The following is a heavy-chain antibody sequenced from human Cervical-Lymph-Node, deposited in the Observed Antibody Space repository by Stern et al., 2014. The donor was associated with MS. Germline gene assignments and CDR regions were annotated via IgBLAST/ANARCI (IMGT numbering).Heavy chain of an antibody. CDR1: GGSISSSSYY. CDR2: IYYSGST. J-gene: IGHJ2*01. D-gene: IGHD3-16*02. Sequence: QVQLQESGPGLVKPSETLSLTCTVSGGSISSSSYYWGWIRQPPGKGLEWIGSIYYSGSTYYNPSLKSRVTITVDKSKNQISLKLSSVTAADTAVYYCVGYMNWYFDLWGRGTLVTVSS. CDR3: VGYMNWYFDL. V-gene: IGHV4-39*01.